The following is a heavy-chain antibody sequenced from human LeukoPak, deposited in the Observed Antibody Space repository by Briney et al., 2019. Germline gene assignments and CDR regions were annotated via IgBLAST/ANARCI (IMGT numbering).Heavy chain of an antibody. J-gene: IGHJ4*02. CDR1: GGSFSGYY. CDR3: ARYDSSGYYSY. CDR2: INHSGST. V-gene: IGHV4-34*01. Sequence: SETLSLTCAVYGGSFSGYYWSWIRQPPGKGLEWIGEINHSGSTNYNPSLKSRVTISVDTSKNQFSLKLSSVTAADTAVYYCARYDSSGYYSYWGQGTQVTVSS. D-gene: IGHD3-22*01.